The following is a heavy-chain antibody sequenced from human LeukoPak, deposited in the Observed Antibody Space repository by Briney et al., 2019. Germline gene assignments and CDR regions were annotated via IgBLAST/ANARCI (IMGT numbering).Heavy chain of an antibody. Sequence: GGSLRLSCAASGSTFADHVMHWVRQAPGKGLEWVSSISWSGDRMGYADAVKGRFTISRDNAKNSLFLQMNSLRVEDTALYYCAKDLGGSATTVWGQGTLVTVSS. CDR1: GSTFADHV. CDR2: ISWSGDRM. V-gene: IGHV3-9*01. CDR3: AKDLGGSATTV. J-gene: IGHJ4*02. D-gene: IGHD2-2*01.